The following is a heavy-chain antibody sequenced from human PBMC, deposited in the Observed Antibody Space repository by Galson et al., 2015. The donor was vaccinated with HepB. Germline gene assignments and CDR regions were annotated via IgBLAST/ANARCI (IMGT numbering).Heavy chain of an antibody. CDR3: VRGPTYGSRVDYFDH. Sequence: SLRLSCAASGFTSSSYWMNWLRQAPGKGLEWVASIKQDGSEKNYVDSVKGRFTISRDDTKNSLYLLMNSLRGEDTAVYYCVRGPTYGSRVDYFDHWGQGTLVTVSS. V-gene: IGHV3-7*03. CDR1: GFTSSSYW. CDR2: IKQDGSEK. J-gene: IGHJ4*02. D-gene: IGHD5-24*01.